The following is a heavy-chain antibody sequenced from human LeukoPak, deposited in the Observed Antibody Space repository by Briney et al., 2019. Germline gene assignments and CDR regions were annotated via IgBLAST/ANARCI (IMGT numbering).Heavy chain of an antibody. Sequence: GGSLRLSSAASGFTFSSYSMNWVRQAPGKGLEWVSSISSSSYIYYADSVKGRFTISRDNAKNSLYLQMNSLRAEDTAVYYCARDLGQQPHYYYYYGMDVWGQGTTVTVSS. CDR3: ARDLGQQPHYYYYYGMDV. CDR2: ISSSSYI. V-gene: IGHV3-21*01. J-gene: IGHJ6*02. D-gene: IGHD6-13*01. CDR1: GFTFSSYS.